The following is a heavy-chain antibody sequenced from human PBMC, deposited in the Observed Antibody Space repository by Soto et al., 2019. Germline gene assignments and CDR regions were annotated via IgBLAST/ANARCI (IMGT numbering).Heavy chain of an antibody. CDR3: ARDAYKGFGEPRRFDP. J-gene: IGHJ5*02. CDR1: GGSISSGGYY. CDR2: IYYSGST. D-gene: IGHD3-10*01. V-gene: IGHV4-31*03. Sequence: QVQLQESGPGLVKPSQTLSLTCTVPGGSISSGGYYWSWIRQHPGKGLEWIGYIYYSGSTYYNPSLKSRVTISVDTSKNQFSLKLSSVTAADTAVYYCARDAYKGFGEPRRFDPWGQGTLVTVSS.